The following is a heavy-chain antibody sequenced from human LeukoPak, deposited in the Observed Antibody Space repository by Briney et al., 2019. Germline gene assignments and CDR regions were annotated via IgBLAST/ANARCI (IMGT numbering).Heavy chain of an antibody. CDR1: GYSFTSYW. Sequence: GESLKISCKGSGYSFTSYWIGWVRQMPGKGLEWMGIIYPGDSDTRYSPSFQGQVTISADKSISTAYLQWSSLKASDTAMYYCARLRKAAAGSGKNYYYYYMDVWGKGTTVTISS. CDR3: ARLRKAAAGSGKNYYYYYMDV. J-gene: IGHJ6*03. CDR2: IYPGDSDT. D-gene: IGHD6-13*01. V-gene: IGHV5-51*01.